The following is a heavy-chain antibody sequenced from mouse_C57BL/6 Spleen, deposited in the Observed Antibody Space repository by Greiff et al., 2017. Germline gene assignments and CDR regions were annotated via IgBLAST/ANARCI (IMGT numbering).Heavy chain of an antibody. Sequence: VQLQQSGAELVRPGASVTLSCKASGYTFTDYEMHWVKQTPVHGLEWIGAIDPETGGTAYNQKFKGKAILTADKSSSTAYMELRSLTSEDSAVYYCTRGGSNYGGDAMDYWGQGTSVTVSS. V-gene: IGHV1-15*01. J-gene: IGHJ4*01. CDR2: IDPETGGT. D-gene: IGHD1-1*01. CDR1: GYTFTDYE. CDR3: TRGGSNYGGDAMDY.